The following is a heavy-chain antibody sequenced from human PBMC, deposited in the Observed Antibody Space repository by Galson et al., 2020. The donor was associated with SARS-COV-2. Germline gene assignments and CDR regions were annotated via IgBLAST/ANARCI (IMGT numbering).Heavy chain of an antibody. CDR3: AISEEYSSSSPFDY. V-gene: IGHV3-48*03. D-gene: IGHD6-6*01. CDR1: GFTFSSYE. Sequence: GGSLRLSCAASGFTFSSYEMNWVRQAPGKGLEWVSYISSSGSTIYYADSVKGRFTISRDNAKNSLYLQMNSLRAEDTAVYYCAISEEYSSSSPFDYWGQGTLVTVSS. CDR2: ISSSGSTI. J-gene: IGHJ4*02.